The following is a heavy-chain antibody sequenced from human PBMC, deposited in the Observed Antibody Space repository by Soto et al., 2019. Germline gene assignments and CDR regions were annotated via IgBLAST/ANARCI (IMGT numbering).Heavy chain of an antibody. CDR2: IWYDGSNK. CDR1: GFTFSSYG. J-gene: IGHJ4*02. CDR3: AREAFQEPFFDY. D-gene: IGHD1-26*01. Sequence: QVQLVESGGGVVQPGRSLRLSCAASGFTFSSYGMHWVRQAPGKGLEWVAVIWYDGSNKYYADSVKGRFTISRANSKNTLYLQMNSLRAEDTAVYYCAREAFQEPFFDYWGQGTLVTVSS. V-gene: IGHV3-33*01.